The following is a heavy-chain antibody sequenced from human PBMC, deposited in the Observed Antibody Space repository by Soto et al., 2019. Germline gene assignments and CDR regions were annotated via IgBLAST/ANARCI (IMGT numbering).Heavy chain of an antibody. D-gene: IGHD6-25*01. CDR1: GGSITTVDSY. CDR2: IYYNGGS. CDR3: TRGLDEAKAGY. V-gene: IGHV4-31*03. J-gene: IGHJ4*02. Sequence: SETLSLTCSVSGGSITTVDSYWSWIRQHPGKGLEWIAYIYYNGGSHYNPSLQSRATISLDTSKNQFSLVLRSVTAADTAFYYCTRGLDEAKAGYWGQGTLVTVSS.